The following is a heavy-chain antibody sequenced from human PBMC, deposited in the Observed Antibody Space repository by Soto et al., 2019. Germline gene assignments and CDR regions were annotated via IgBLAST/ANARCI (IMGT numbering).Heavy chain of an antibody. J-gene: IGHJ4*02. CDR3: ARRVSASYFDY. V-gene: IGHV4-39*01. Sequence: SDTLSLTCTVSGGSISSSNYYWGWIRQPPGKGLEWIGNIYYSGSTYYNPSLKSRVTISVDTSKNQFSLKLTSVTAADTAVYYCARRVSASYFDYWGQGTLVTVSS. D-gene: IGHD6-19*01. CDR1: GGSISSSNYY. CDR2: IYYSGST.